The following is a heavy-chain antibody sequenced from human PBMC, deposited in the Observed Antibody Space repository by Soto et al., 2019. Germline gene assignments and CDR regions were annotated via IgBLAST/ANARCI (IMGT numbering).Heavy chain of an antibody. CDR1: GFTFSSYS. CDR2: ISSSSSTI. V-gene: IGHV3-48*01. Sequence: GGSLRLSCAASGFTFSSYSMNWVRQAPGKGLEWVSYISSSSSTIYYADSVKGRFTISRDNAKNSLYLKMNSLRAEDTAVYYCARETQWLNWFDPGGQGTLVTVSS. D-gene: IGHD6-19*01. CDR3: ARETQWLNWFDP. J-gene: IGHJ5*02.